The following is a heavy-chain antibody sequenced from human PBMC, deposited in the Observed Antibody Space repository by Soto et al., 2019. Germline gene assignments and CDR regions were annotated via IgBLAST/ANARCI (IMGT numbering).Heavy chain of an antibody. Sequence: GGSLRLSCAASGFTFSSYAMSWVRQAPGKGLEWVSAISGSGGSTYYADSVKGRFTISRDNSKNTLYLQMNSLRAEDTAVYYCAKGGGGRFMVWAFDYWGQGTLVTVYS. D-gene: IGHD3-10*01. V-gene: IGHV3-23*01. CDR2: ISGSGGST. J-gene: IGHJ4*02. CDR3: AKGGGGRFMVWAFDY. CDR1: GFTFSSYA.